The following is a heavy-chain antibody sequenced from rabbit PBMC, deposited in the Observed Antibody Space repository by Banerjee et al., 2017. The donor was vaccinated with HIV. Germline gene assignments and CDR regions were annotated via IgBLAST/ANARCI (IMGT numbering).Heavy chain of an antibody. CDR3: ASQDYSSGYYKL. D-gene: IGHD4-1*01. V-gene: IGHV1S40*01. CDR2: IYAGSSATT. Sequence: QSLEESGGDLVKPGASLTLSCKASGFDFSTYYMCWVRQAPGKGLEWIACIYAGSSATTYYASWAKGRFTISKTSSTTVTLQMTSLTAADTATYFCASQDYSSGYYKLWGPGTLVTVS. J-gene: IGHJ4*01. CDR1: GFDFSTYY.